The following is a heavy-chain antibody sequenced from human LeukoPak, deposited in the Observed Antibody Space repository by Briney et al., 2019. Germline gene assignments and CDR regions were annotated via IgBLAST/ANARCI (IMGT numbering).Heavy chain of an antibody. CDR2: IYTSGST. V-gene: IGHV4-4*07. CDR3: ARLTYGYCSGGSCYSWAFDI. D-gene: IGHD2-15*01. CDR1: GGSISSYY. J-gene: IGHJ3*02. Sequence: SETLSLTCTVSGGSISSYYWSWIRQPAGKGLEWIGRIYTSGSTNYNPSLKSRVTMSVDTSKNQFSLKPSSVTAGDTAVYYCARLTYGYCSGGSCYSWAFDIWGQGTMVTVSS.